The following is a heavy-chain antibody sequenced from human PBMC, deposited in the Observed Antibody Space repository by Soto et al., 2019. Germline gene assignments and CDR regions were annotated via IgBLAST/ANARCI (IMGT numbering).Heavy chain of an antibody. J-gene: IGHJ4*02. V-gene: IGHV2-5*02. D-gene: IGHD3-9*01. CDR1: GFSLSTSGVG. CDR2: IYWDDDK. CDR3: AHRSDFDWLFTFDY. Sequence: SGPTLVNPTQTLTLTCTFSGFSLSTSGVGVGWIRQPPGKALEWPALIYWDDDKRYSPSLKSRLTITKDTSKNQVVLTMTNMDPVDTATYYCAHRSDFDWLFTFDYWGQGTLVTVSS.